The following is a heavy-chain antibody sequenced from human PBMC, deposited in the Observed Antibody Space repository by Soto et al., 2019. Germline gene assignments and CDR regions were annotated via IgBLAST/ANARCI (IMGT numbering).Heavy chain of an antibody. D-gene: IGHD3-16*01. CDR2: IDPSDSYT. V-gene: IGHV5-10-1*01. CDR3: VRGPSDNKLRLVEWPYRDS. J-gene: IGHJ4*02. CDR1: W. Sequence: WISRVLQIPRKGLEWMGRIDPSDSYTNYSPSFQGHVTISADKSISTAYLQWSRLKASDKAVYCCVRGPSDNKLRLVEWPYRDSWCQGALVTV.